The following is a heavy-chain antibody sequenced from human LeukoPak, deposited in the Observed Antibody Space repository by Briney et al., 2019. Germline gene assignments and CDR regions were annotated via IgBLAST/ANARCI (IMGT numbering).Heavy chain of an antibody. Sequence: SETLSLTCTVSGGSISSSNWWSWVRQPPGKGLEWIGEIYHSGSTNYNPSLKSRVTISVDKSKNQFSLKLSSVTAADTAVYYCARGVVGASGNWFDPWGQGTLVTVSS. CDR2: IYHSGST. V-gene: IGHV4-4*02. CDR1: GGSISSSNW. CDR3: ARGVVGASGNWFDP. J-gene: IGHJ5*02. D-gene: IGHD1-26*01.